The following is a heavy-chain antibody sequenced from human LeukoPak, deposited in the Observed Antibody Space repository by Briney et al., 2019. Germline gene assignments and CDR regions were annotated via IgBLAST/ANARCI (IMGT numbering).Heavy chain of an antibody. J-gene: IGHJ4*02. CDR3: ARDQGWLRLFYYFDY. Sequence: ASMKVSCKASGYTFTSYYMHWVRQAPGQGLEWMGIINPSGGSTSYAQKFQGRVTMTRDTSTSTVYMELSSLRSEDTAVYYCARDQGWLRLFYYFDYWGQGTLVTVSS. CDR1: GYTFTSYY. D-gene: IGHD5-12*01. V-gene: IGHV1-46*01. CDR2: INPSGGST.